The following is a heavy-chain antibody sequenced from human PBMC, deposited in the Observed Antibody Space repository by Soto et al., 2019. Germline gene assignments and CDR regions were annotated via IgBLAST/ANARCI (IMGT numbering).Heavy chain of an antibody. CDR2: IYYSGST. Sequence: QVQLQESGPGLAKPSETLSLTCTVSGGSISSYYWSWIRQPPGKGLEWIGYIYYSGSTNYNPSLKSRVTISVDTSKNQFSLKLSSVTAADTAVYYCARAPITFSSGWYPMVDYWGQGTLVTVSS. CDR1: GGSISSYY. D-gene: IGHD6-19*01. J-gene: IGHJ4*02. CDR3: ARAPITFSSGWYPMVDY. V-gene: IGHV4-59*01.